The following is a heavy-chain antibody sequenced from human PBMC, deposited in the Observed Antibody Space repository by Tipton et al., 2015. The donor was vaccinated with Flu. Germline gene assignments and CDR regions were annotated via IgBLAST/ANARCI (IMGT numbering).Heavy chain of an antibody. CDR3: ARETVLRFLEWKGSPWFDP. Sequence: TLSLTCTVPGGSIGSYYWSWIRQPPGKGLEWIGYIYYSGSTNYNPSLKSRVTISVDTSKNQFSLKLSSVTAADTAVYYCARETVLRFLEWKGSPWFDPWGQGTLVTVSS. D-gene: IGHD3-3*01. CDR1: GGSIGSYY. V-gene: IGHV4-59*01. CDR2: IYYSGST. J-gene: IGHJ5*02.